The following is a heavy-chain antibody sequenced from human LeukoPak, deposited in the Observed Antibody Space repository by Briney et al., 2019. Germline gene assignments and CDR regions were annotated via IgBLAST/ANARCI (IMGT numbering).Heavy chain of an antibody. Sequence: ASVKVSCNAAGYTFTGHYMHWVRQAPGQGLEWMGLINPNSGGTNYAQKFHGRVTMTSDTAISQAYMKLSRLRSDDTAVYYCARGDGVYYGSGRGTYYFDYWGQGTLVTVSS. V-gene: IGHV1-2*02. CDR3: ARGDGVYYGSGRGTYYFDY. J-gene: IGHJ4*02. D-gene: IGHD3-10*01. CDR2: INPNSGGT. CDR1: GYTFTGHY.